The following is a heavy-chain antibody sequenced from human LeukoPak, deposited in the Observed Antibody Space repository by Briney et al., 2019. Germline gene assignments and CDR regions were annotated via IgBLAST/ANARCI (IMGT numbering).Heavy chain of an antibody. CDR1: GFTFSSYG. D-gene: IGHD5-12*01. Sequence: GGSLRLSCAASGFTFSSYGMHWVRQAPGKGLEWVAVISYDGSNKYYAGSVKGRFTISRDNSKNTLYLQMNSLRAEDTAVYYCAKDSTLVATTSRYFDYWGQGTLVTVSS. J-gene: IGHJ4*02. V-gene: IGHV3-30*18. CDR3: AKDSTLVATTSRYFDY. CDR2: ISYDGSNK.